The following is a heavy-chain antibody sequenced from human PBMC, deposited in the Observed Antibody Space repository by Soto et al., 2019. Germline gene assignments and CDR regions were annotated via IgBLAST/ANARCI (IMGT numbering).Heavy chain of an antibody. Sequence: PSETLSLTCTVSGGSISSYYWSWIRQPPGKGLEWIGYIYYSGSTNYNPSLKSRVTISVDTSKNQFSLKLSSVTAADTAVYYCARFIVADYYYYMDVSGKGTTVTVSS. J-gene: IGHJ6*03. CDR3: ARFIVADYYYYMDV. CDR1: GGSISSYY. D-gene: IGHD2-15*01. V-gene: IGHV4-59*01. CDR2: IYYSGST.